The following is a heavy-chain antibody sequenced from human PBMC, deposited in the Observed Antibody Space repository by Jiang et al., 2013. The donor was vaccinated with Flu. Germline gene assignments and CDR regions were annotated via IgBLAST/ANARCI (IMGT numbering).Heavy chain of an antibody. V-gene: IGHV4-59*01. CDR3: ARDFGYDSDYSDAFDI. D-gene: IGHD3-22*01. CDR2: MHHTGST. Sequence: EWIGYMHHTGSTSYNPSLKSRVTMSQDTSRTQFSLHLTSVTAADTAVYYCARDFGYDSDYSDAFDIWGRGTMVTVSS. J-gene: IGHJ3*02.